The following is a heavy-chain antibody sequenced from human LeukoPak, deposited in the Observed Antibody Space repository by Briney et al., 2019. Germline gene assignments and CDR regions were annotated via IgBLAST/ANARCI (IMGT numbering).Heavy chain of an antibody. CDR3: ARDKGVIDAFDI. Sequence: SETLSLTCTVSGGSISSSSYYWGWIRQPPGTGLEWIGSIYYSGSTYYNPSLKSRVTISVDTSKNQFSLKLSSVTAADTAVYYCARDKGVIDAFDIWGQGTMVTVSS. D-gene: IGHD3-10*01. V-gene: IGHV4-39*02. CDR1: GGSISSSSYY. CDR2: IYYSGST. J-gene: IGHJ3*02.